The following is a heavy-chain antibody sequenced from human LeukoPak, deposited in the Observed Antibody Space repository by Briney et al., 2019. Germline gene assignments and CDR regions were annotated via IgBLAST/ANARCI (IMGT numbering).Heavy chain of an antibody. Sequence: GGSLILSCAASGFTFSSYAMSWVRQAPGKGLEWVSASGSGGNTYYADSVKGRFTISRDNSNNTLYLQMNSLRAEDTAVYYCAKQGGQWLVLPKNYFDYWGQGTLVTVSS. CDR1: GFTFSSYA. CDR2: SGSGGNT. J-gene: IGHJ4*02. V-gene: IGHV3-23*01. CDR3: AKQGGQWLVLPKNYFDY. D-gene: IGHD6-19*01.